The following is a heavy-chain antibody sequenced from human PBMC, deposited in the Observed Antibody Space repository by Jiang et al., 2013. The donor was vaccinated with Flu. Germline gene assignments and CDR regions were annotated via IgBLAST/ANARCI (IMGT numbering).Heavy chain of an antibody. V-gene: IGHV5-51*01. CDR3: ARQTSYYYGSGSGYYYYYYGMDV. D-gene: IGHD3-10*01. Sequence: YSFTSYWIGWVRQMPGKGLEWMGIIYPGDSDTRYSPSFQGQVTISADKSISTAYLQWSSLKASDTAMYYCARQTSYYYGSGSGYYYYYYGMDVWGQGTTVTVSS. CDR2: IYPGDSDT. CDR1: YSFTSYW. J-gene: IGHJ6*02.